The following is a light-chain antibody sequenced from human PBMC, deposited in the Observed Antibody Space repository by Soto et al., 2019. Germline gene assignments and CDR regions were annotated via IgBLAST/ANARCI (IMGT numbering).Light chain of an antibody. CDR3: QHYGSSLLT. CDR1: QSVSSSY. Sequence: LTQSPGSLSSSPGERATLSCRASQSVSSSYFAWYQQKPGQATRLLIYAASSRASGVPNRFSGSGSGTDFTLTISRLEPEDFAVYYCQHYGSSLLTFGRGTKVEIK. J-gene: IGKJ1*01. V-gene: IGKV3-20*01. CDR2: AAS.